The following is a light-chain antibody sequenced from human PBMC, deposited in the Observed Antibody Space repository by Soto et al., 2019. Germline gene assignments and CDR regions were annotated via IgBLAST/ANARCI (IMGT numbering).Light chain of an antibody. V-gene: IGLV2-14*01. CDR3: KSYAGSNTYV. CDR2: EVN. J-gene: IGLJ1*01. CDR1: SSDVGGYDY. Sequence: QSALTQPASVSGSPGQSITISCTGTSSDVGGYDYVSWYQLHPGKAPKLMVFEVNNRPSGVSYRFSGSKSGNTASLTISGLQAEDEADYFCKSYAGSNTYVFGSGTKV.